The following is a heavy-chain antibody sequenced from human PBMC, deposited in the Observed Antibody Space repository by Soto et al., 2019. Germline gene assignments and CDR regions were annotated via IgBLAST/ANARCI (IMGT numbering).Heavy chain of an antibody. Sequence: QVQLVESGGGLVKPGGSLRLSCAASGFTFSDYYMSWIRQAPGKGLEWVSYISGGSNIYYPDSVKGRFSISRDNAKNSLYLQMNSLRAEDTAVYYCARRSSSRNFDYWGQGTLVTVSS. CDR2: ISGGSNI. J-gene: IGHJ4*02. V-gene: IGHV3-11*01. CDR1: GFTFSDYY. D-gene: IGHD6-13*01. CDR3: ARRSSSRNFDY.